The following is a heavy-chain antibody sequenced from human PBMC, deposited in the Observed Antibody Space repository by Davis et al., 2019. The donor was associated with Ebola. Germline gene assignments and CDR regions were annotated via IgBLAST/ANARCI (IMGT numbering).Heavy chain of an antibody. J-gene: IGHJ3*02. CDR1: RFTFSDSW. Sequence: LGGSLRLSCAASRFTFSDSWMHWVRQVPGKGLVWVARINSDGSTTHYADSVKGRFTISRDNAKNTLYLQMNSLRDDDTAVYYCTRGVDTTGASWSDALDTWGQGTMVTVSS. V-gene: IGHV3-74*01. CDR3: TRGVDTTGASWSDALDT. CDR2: INSDGSTT. D-gene: IGHD1-14*01.